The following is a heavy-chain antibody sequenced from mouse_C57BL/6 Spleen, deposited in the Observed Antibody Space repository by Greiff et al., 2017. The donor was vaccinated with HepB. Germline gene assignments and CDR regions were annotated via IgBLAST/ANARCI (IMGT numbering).Heavy chain of an antibody. CDR2: IYPGSGST. CDR1: GYTFTSYW. D-gene: IGHD1-1*01. J-gene: IGHJ2*01. Sequence: QVQLQQPGAELVKPGASVKMSCKASGYTFTSYWITWVKQRPGQGLEWIGDIYPGSGSTNYNEKFKSKATLTVDTSSSTAYMQLSSLTSEDSAVYYCARGIYYGSSPYYFDYWGQGTTLTVSS. CDR3: ARGIYYGSSPYYFDY. V-gene: IGHV1-55*01.